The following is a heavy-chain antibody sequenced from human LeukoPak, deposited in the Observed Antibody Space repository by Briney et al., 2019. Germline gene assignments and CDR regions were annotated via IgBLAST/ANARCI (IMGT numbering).Heavy chain of an antibody. V-gene: IGHV3-30*04. CDR1: GFTFSSYA. J-gene: IGHJ6*02. Sequence: PGRSLRLSCAASGFTFSSYAMHWVRQAPGKGLEWVAVISCDGSNKYYADSVKGRFTISRDNSKNTLYLQMNSLRAEDTAVYYCARDLLVPFGTRYYYYGMDVWGQGTTVTVSS. CDR2: ISCDGSNK. D-gene: IGHD6-13*01. CDR3: ARDLLVPFGTRYYYYGMDV.